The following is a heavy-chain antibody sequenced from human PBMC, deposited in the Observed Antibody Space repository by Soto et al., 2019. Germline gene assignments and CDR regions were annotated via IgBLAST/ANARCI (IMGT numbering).Heavy chain of an antibody. CDR2: IYYNVNT. Sequence: SETLSLTCTVSGGSISSYYWSWIRQPPGKGLEWIGYIYYNVNTYYNPSLESRVTISVDTSKNQFSLKLNSVTAADTAVYYCALSRGVITTFGSWGQGTLVTVSS. V-gene: IGHV4-59*04. CDR3: ALSRGVITTFGS. J-gene: IGHJ4*02. CDR1: GGSISSYY. D-gene: IGHD3-10*01.